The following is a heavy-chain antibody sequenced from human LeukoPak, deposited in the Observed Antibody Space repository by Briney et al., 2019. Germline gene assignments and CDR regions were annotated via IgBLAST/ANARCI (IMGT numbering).Heavy chain of an antibody. Sequence: PSETLSLTCTVSGGSISSYYWSWIRQPPGKGLEWIGYIYYSGSTNYNPSLKSRVTISVDTSKNQFSLKLSSVTAADTAVYYCARAGGYPYYFDYWGQGTLVTVSS. V-gene: IGHV4-59*01. CDR3: ARAGGYPYYFDY. CDR1: GGSISSYY. J-gene: IGHJ4*02. D-gene: IGHD2-15*01. CDR2: IYYSGST.